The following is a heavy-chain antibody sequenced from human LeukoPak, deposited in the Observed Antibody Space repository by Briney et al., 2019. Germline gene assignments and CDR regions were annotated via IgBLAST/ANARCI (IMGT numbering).Heavy chain of an antibody. CDR1: GFSFSDHY. CDR3: ARGHSGLDY. Sequence: PGGSLRLSCAASGFSFSDHYMSWIRQAPGKGLEWVSYITTSGSSTNYADSVKGRFTISRDNAKNSLYLQLNSLRAEDTAVYYCARGHSGLDYWGQGTLVTVSS. V-gene: IGHV3-11*05. D-gene: IGHD3/OR15-3a*01. CDR2: ITTSGSST. J-gene: IGHJ4*02.